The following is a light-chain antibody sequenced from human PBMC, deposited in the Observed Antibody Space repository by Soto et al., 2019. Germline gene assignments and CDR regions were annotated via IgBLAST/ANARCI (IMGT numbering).Light chain of an antibody. CDR2: EVN. V-gene: IGLV2-8*01. CDR3: SAYAGSRNV. J-gene: IGLJ1*01. Sequence: QSALTQPPSASGSPGQTVAISCTGTSTDVGGYKYGSWYQQHPAKAPQLMIYEVNQRPSGVPDPFSGSKSGNTASLTVPGLQAEDEADYSCSAYAGSRNVFGTGTKVTVL. CDR1: STDVGGYKY.